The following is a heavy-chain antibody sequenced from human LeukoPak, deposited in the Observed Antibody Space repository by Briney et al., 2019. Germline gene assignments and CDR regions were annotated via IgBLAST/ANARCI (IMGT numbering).Heavy chain of an antibody. D-gene: IGHD3-10*01. J-gene: IGHJ4*02. CDR1: GFTFSSYS. V-gene: IGHV3-38-3*01. CDR2: ISGGST. Sequence: GGSLRLSCAASGFTFSSYSMNWVRQAPGRGLEWVSYISGGSTYYADSRKGRFTISRDNSKNTLHLQMNSLRAEDTAVYYCARELRGSGSLDYWGQGTLVTVSS. CDR3: ARELRGSGSLDY.